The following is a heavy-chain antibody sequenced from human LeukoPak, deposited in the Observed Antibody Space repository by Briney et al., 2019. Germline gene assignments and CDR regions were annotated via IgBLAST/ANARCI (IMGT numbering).Heavy chain of an antibody. CDR3: ARVFLPATYYYGSGIYYPDY. J-gene: IGHJ4*02. V-gene: IGHV1-2*02. CDR2: INPNSGGT. CDR1: GYTFTGYY. Sequence: VSVKVSCKASGYTFTGYYMHWVRQAPGQGLEWMGWINPNSGGTNYAQKFQGRVTMTRDTSISTAYMELSRLRSDDTAVYYCARVFLPATYYYGSGIYYPDYWGQGTLVTVSS. D-gene: IGHD3-10*01.